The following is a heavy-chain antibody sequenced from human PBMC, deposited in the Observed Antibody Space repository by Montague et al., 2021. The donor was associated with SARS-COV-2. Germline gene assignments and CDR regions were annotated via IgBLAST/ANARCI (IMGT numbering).Heavy chain of an antibody. D-gene: IGHD2-2*01. CDR3: ARQGDQLLLEYWFDP. J-gene: IGHJ5*02. V-gene: IGHV4-39*01. CDR2: IYYSGST. Sequence: SETLSLTCTVSGGSISSSSYYWGWIRQPPGKGLEWIGSIYYSGSTHYNPSLKSRDTISVDTSKNQFSLKLSSVTAADTAVYYCARQGDQLLLEYWFDPWGQGTLVTVSS. CDR1: GGSISSSSYY.